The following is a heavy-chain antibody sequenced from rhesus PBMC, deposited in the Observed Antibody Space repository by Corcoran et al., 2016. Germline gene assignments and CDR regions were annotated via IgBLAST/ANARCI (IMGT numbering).Heavy chain of an antibody. Sequence: QVQLQESGPGLLTPSETLSLTCAVSVGSISGGSGWGWVRQPPGKGLEWIGSIYSSSVNTCYNPSLKSRATISTDTSKKQFSLKLSSVTAADTAVYYCARERGVYSSWFDYWGQGVLVTVSS. V-gene: IGHV4S7*01. D-gene: IGHD6-13*01. CDR2: IYSSSVNT. J-gene: IGHJ4*01. CDR3: ARERGVYSSWFDY. CDR1: VGSISGGSG.